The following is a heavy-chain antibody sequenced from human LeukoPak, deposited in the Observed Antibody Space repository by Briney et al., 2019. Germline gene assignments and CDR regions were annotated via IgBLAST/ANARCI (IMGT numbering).Heavy chain of an antibody. CDR1: GGSISSGGYS. J-gene: IGHJ4*02. CDR3: ARARGNGDYDY. D-gene: IGHD4-17*01. CDR2: TYHSGST. V-gene: IGHV4-30-2*01. Sequence: ASETLSLTCAVSGGSISSGGYSWSWIRQPPGKGLEWIGYTYHSGSTYYNPSLKSRVTISVDRSKNQFSLKLSSVTAADTAVYYCARARGNGDYDYWGQGTLVTASS.